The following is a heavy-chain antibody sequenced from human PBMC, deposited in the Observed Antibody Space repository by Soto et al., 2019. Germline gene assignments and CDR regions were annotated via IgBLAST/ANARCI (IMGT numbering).Heavy chain of an antibody. D-gene: IGHD3-9*01. J-gene: IGHJ4*02. Sequence: SETLSLTCAVSGGSISSSHWWTWVRQPPGKGLEWIGEIYHSGSTNYNPSLKSRVTISVDTSRNQFSLNLSSVTAADTAVYYCAREGPGSVTGYSRHYFDYWGQGTLVTVSS. CDR2: IYHSGST. CDR1: GGSISSSHW. V-gene: IGHV4-4*02. CDR3: AREGPGSVTGYSRHYFDY.